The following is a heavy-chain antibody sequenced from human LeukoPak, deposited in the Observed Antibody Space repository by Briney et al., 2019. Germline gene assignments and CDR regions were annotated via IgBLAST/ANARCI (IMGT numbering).Heavy chain of an antibody. CDR1: GFTFTSFA. Sequence: GGSLRLSCAASGFTFTSFAMSWVRQAPGKGLEWVGRIKSKTDGGTPDYAAPVKGRFTISRDDSKNTLYLQMNSLKTEDTAVYYCTGVSRSSWYDYWGQGTLVTVSS. D-gene: IGHD6-13*01. V-gene: IGHV3-15*01. J-gene: IGHJ4*02. CDR3: TGVSRSSWYDY. CDR2: IKSKTDGGTP.